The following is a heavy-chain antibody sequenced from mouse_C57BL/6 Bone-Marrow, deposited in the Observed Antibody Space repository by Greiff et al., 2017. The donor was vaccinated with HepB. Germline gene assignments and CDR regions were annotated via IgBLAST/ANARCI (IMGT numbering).Heavy chain of an antibody. D-gene: IGHD1-1*01. J-gene: IGHJ3*01. Sequence: DVHLVESGGGLVQPGGSLKLSCAASGFTFSDYYMYWVRQTPEKRLEWVAYISNGGGSTYYPDTVKGRFTISRDNAKNTLYLQMSRLKSEDTAMYYCARQGDYYGSSYVNWFAYWGQGTLVTVSA. CDR1: GFTFSDYY. CDR2: ISNGGGST. V-gene: IGHV5-12*01. CDR3: ARQGDYYGSSYVNWFAY.